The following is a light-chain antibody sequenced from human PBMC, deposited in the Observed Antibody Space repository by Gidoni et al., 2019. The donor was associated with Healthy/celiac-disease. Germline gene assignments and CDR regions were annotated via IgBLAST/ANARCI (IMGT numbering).Light chain of an antibody. V-gene: IGKV3-20*01. Sequence: EIVLTQSPGTLSLSPGERATLSCRASQSVSSRLLSYGASSRATGIPDRFSGSGSGTDFTLTISRMEPEDFAVYYCQQYGSSPLTFGGGTKVEIK. CDR2: GAS. CDR1: QSVSSR. CDR3: QQYGSSPLT. J-gene: IGKJ4*01.